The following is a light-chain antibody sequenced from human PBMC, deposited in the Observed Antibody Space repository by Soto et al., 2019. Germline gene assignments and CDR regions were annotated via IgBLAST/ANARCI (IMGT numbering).Light chain of an antibody. Sequence: EIGMTQSPATQSVSSGERATLSCRASQSVGADLAWYQRKPGQAPRLLIYGASSRAPGIPARFSGSGSGTEFTLTISNLQAEDSAVYHCHQYSNTFRTFGQGTKVDIK. CDR3: HQYSNTFRT. V-gene: IGKV3-15*01. CDR1: QSVGAD. J-gene: IGKJ1*01. CDR2: GAS.